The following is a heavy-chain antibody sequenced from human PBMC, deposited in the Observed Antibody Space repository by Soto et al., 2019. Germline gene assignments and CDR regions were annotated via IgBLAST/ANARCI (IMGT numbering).Heavy chain of an antibody. CDR1: GGSISSSSYY. CDR3: ARRYFANWFDP. V-gene: IGHV4-39*01. Sequence: SETLSLTCTVSGGSISSSSYYWGWIRQPPGKGLEWIGSIYYSGSTYYNPSLKSRVTISVDTSKNQFSLKLSSVTAADTAVYYCARRYFANWFDPWGQGTLVTVSS. CDR2: IYYSGST. J-gene: IGHJ5*02. D-gene: IGHD3-9*01.